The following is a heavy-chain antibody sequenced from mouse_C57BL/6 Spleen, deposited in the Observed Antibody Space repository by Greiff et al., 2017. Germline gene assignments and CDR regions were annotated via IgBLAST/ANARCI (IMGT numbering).Heavy chain of an antibody. CDR3: ARGTPVAY. J-gene: IGHJ3*01. V-gene: IGHV1-26*01. Sequence: VQLQQSGPELVKPGASVKISCKASGYTFTDYYMNWVKQSHGKSLEWIGDINPNNGGTSYNQKFKGKATLTVDKSSSTAYMELRSLTSEDSAVYYCARGTPVAYWGQGTLVTVSA. CDR2: INPNNGGT. CDR1: GYTFTDYY.